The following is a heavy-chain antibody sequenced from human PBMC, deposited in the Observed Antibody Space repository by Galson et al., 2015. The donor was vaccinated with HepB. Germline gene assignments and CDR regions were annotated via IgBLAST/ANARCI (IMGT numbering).Heavy chain of an antibody. D-gene: IGHD6-13*01. Sequence: SLRLSCAASGFSFSDYYMSWIRQAPGKGLEWVPYISSSGGTKYYADSVKGRFTISRDNAKKSLYLQMNSLRADDTAVYYCASEYPQLGSSWVGNAFDIWGQGTMVTVSS. CDR3: ASEYPQLGSSWVGNAFDI. CDR2: ISSSGGTK. V-gene: IGHV3-11*01. J-gene: IGHJ3*02. CDR1: GFSFSDYY.